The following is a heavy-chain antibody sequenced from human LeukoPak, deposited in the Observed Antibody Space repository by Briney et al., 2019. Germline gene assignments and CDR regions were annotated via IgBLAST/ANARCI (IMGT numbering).Heavy chain of an antibody. Sequence: PGGSLRLSCATSGISFPAYWVPLVRPAPGKGLVLVSRINCDWSSTTYADSVRGRFTISRDNAKNTLYLQMNSLRAEDTAVYYCARGARYCTSTSCQVRYYLDVWGKGTTVTISS. CDR1: GISFPAYW. D-gene: IGHD2-2*01. J-gene: IGHJ6*03. CDR3: ARGARYCTSTSCQVRYYLDV. CDR2: INCDWSST. V-gene: IGHV3-74*01.